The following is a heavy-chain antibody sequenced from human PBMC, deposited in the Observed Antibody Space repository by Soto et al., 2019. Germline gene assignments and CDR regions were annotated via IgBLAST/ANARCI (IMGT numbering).Heavy chain of an antibody. D-gene: IGHD6-19*01. CDR1: GFTFSSYW. Sequence: GGSLRLSCAASGFTFSSYWMHWVRQAPGKGLVWVSRINSDGSSTSYADSVKGRFTISRDNAKNTLYLQMNSLRAEDTAVYYCAGYSSGWPDIDYWGQGTLVTVSS. J-gene: IGHJ4*02. V-gene: IGHV3-74*01. CDR3: AGYSSGWPDIDY. CDR2: INSDGSST.